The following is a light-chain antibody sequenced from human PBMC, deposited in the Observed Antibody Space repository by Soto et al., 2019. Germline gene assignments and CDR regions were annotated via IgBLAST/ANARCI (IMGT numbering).Light chain of an antibody. CDR1: SSDGGGYNY. CDR3: SSYTSSSTV. J-gene: IGLJ1*01. V-gene: IGLV2-14*01. CDR2: EVS. Sequence: SVGTQPASVSGSPGQSITISCTGTSSDGGGYNYVSWYQQHPGKAPKLMIYEVSNRPSGVSNRFSGSKSGNTASLTISGLQAEDEADYYCSSYTSSSTVFGTGTKVTVL.